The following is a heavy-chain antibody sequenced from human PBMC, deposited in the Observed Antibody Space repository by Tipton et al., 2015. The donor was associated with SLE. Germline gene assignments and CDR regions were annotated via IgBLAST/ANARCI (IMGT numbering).Heavy chain of an antibody. Sequence: TLSLTCTVSGYSISSGYYWSWIRQPPGKGLEWIGEINHSGSTYYNPSLKSRVTISVDRPKNQFSLKLSSVTAADTAVYYCARHNGVNLLDYWGQGTLVTVSS. CDR1: GYSISSGYY. CDR2: INHSGST. J-gene: IGHJ4*02. D-gene: IGHD2-8*01. CDR3: ARHNGVNLLDY. V-gene: IGHV4-38-2*02.